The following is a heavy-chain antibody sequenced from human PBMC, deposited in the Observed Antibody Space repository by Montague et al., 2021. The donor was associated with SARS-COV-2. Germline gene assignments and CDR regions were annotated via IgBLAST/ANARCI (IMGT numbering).Heavy chain of an antibody. CDR3: ARDTRITMLVVVNRYGMDV. V-gene: IGHV4-39*07. CDR2: IYYSGRP. D-gene: IGHD3-22*01. CDR1: GGAISSSSYY. Sequence: SETLSLTCTVSGGAISSSSYYWGWIRQPPGQGLVWIVCIYYSGRPYYNPSLKSRVTISVDTSKNQFSLKLSSVTAADTAVYYCARDTRITMLVVVNRYGMDVWGQGTTVTVSS. J-gene: IGHJ6*02.